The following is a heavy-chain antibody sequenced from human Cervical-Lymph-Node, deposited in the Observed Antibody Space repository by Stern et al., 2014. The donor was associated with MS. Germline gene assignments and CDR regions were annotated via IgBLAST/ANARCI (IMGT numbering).Heavy chain of an antibody. CDR1: GFTFTSST. Sequence: QLVESGPEMKKPGTSVNVSCKASGFTFTSSTVQWVRQARGPRLAWIGWIVVGTGKANYAQKFQGRVTISRDLSTDTAYMELSSLRSDDTAIYYCAAVSTWGPWGQGTPVTVSS. J-gene: IGHJ4*02. D-gene: IGHD3-16*01. V-gene: IGHV1-58*03. CDR3: AAVSTWGP. CDR2: IVVGTGKA.